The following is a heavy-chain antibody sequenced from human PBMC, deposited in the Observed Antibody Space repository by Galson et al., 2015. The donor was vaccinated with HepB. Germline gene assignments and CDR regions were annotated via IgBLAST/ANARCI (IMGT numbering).Heavy chain of an antibody. CDR1: GFTFKTYS. V-gene: IGHV3-21*01. CDR2: ISRKSNYI. Sequence: SLRLSCAGSGFTFKTYSMNWVRQAPGKGLEWVSSISRKSNYIYYADSVKGRFTISRDNAKKSLFLQMNTLRAEDTAVYFCARPPVGDPDSGTPLYYFDSWGQETLVIVSS. D-gene: IGHD3-10*01. CDR3: ARPPVGDPDSGTPLYYFDS. J-gene: IGHJ4*02.